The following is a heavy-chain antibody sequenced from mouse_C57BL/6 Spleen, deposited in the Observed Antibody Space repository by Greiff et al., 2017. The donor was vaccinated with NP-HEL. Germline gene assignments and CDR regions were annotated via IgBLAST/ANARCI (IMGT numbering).Heavy chain of an antibody. V-gene: IGHV1-52*01. D-gene: IGHD2-12*01. J-gene: IGHJ3*01. CDR1: GYTFTSYW. CDR2: IDPSDSET. CDR3: ARSGHSRFFAY. Sequence: QVQLQQPGAELVRPGSSVKLSCKASGYTFTSYWMHWVKQRPIQGLEWIGNIDPSDSETHYNQKFKDKATLTVDKSSSTAYMQLSSLTSEDSAVYYCARSGHSRFFAYWGQGTLVTVSA.